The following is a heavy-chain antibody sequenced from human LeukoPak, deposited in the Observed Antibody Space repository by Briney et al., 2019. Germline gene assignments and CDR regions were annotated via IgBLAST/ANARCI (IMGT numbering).Heavy chain of an antibody. CDR2: ISGSGGST. V-gene: IGHV3-23*01. J-gene: IGHJ4*02. Sequence: GGSLRLSCAASGFTFSSYAMSWVRQAPGKGLEWVSAISGSGGSTYYADSVKGRFTISRDNSKDTLYLQMNSLRAEDTAVYYCAKMNYGDHRGYFDYWGQGTLVTVSS. D-gene: IGHD4-17*01. CDR3: AKMNYGDHRGYFDY. CDR1: GFTFSSYA.